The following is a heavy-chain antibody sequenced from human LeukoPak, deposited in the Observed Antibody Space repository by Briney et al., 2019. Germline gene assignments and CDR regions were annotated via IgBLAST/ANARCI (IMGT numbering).Heavy chain of an antibody. J-gene: IGHJ3*02. V-gene: IGHV1-46*01. D-gene: IGHD1-26*01. CDR2: INPSGGST. CDR1: GYTFTSYY. CDR3: ARQSLLLGEAFDI. Sequence: GASVKVSCKASGYTFTSYYMHWVRQAPGQGLEWMGIINPSGGSTSYAQKFQGRVTMTRDTSITTAYMELYSLSSGDTAVFYCARQSLLLGEAFDIWGQGTMVTVSS.